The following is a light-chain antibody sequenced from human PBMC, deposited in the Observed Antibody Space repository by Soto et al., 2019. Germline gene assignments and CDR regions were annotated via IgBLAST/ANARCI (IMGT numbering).Light chain of an antibody. CDR3: QSYDSSLTGFVV. J-gene: IGLJ2*01. CDR2: GHI. CDR1: SSNIGAGYD. V-gene: IGLV1-40*01. Sequence: QSALTQPPSVSGALGQSVTISCTGSSSNIGAGYDVHWYQRLPGTAPKLLIYGHINRPSGVPDRFSGSKSGPSASLAITGLQAEDEGDYYCQSYDSSLTGFVVFGGGTKVTVL.